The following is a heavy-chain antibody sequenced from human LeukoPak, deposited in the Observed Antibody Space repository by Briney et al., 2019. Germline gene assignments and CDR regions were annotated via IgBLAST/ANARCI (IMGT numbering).Heavy chain of an antibody. CDR3: ARRDYYDSSGYRY. V-gene: IGHV5-10-1*01. CDR1: GYSFTSYW. J-gene: IGHJ4*02. CDR2: IDPSDSYT. Sequence: KPGESLKISCKGSGYSFTSYWIGWVRQMPGKGLEWMGRIDPSDSYTNYSPSFQGHVTISADKSISTAYLQWSSLKAADTAVYYCARRDYYDSSGYRYWGQGTLVTVSS. D-gene: IGHD3-22*01.